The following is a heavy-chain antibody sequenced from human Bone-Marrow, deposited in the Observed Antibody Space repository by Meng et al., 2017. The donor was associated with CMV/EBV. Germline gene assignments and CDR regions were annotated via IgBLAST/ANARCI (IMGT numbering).Heavy chain of an antibody. J-gene: IGHJ6*01. CDR2: IRYDGSNK. Sequence: GGSLRLSCAASGFTFSSYGMHWVRQAPGKGLEWVAFIRYDGSNKYYADSVKGRFTISRDNSKNTLYLQMNSLRAEDTAVYYCAKDDYDILTGYGINGMDVWGQGNTVNGAS. CDR1: GFTFSSYG. CDR3: AKDDYDILTGYGINGMDV. V-gene: IGHV3-30*02. D-gene: IGHD3-9*01.